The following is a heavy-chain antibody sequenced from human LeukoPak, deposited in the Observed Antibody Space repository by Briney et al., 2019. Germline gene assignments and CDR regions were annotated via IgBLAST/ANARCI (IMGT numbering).Heavy chain of an antibody. Sequence: GGSLRLSCAASGFTFINAWMAWVRQAPGKGLEWVGRIKAKAHGWTIEYAAPVKGRFTISRDDSKNTLYLQMNSLKTEDTAVXXXXXDGVGVEGATYDNWGQGTLVSVSS. CDR1: GFTFINAW. CDR3: XXDGVGVEGATYDN. D-gene: IGHD1-26*01. V-gene: IGHV3-15*01. CDR2: IKAKAHGWTI. J-gene: IGHJ4*02.